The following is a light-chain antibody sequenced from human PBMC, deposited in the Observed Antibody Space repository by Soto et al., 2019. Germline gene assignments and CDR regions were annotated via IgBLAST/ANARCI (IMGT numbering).Light chain of an antibody. CDR1: SSDVGGYNY. Sequence: QSALTQPPSASGSPGQSVTISCTGTSSDVGGYNYVSWYQQHAGKAPKLMIYEVAKRPSGVPDRFSGSKSANTASLTVSGLQAEDEADYYGGSYEGSNIVFGGGTKLTAL. CDR3: GSYEGSNIV. CDR2: EVA. J-gene: IGLJ2*01. V-gene: IGLV2-8*01.